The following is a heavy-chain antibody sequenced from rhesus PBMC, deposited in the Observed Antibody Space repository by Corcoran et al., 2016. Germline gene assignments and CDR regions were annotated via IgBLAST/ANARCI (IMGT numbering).Heavy chain of an antibody. CDR2: VDPEDVEE. CDR1: GYTFTDYY. J-gene: IGHJ6*01. Sequence: EVQLVQSGAEVKKPGASVKISCKASGYTFTDYYLHWVRQAPGKGLEWMGRVDPEDVEEIHTHKFQDRVTSPADTSTDTAYMELSSLRSEDTAVYYCATAVNEYSNRPYGLDSWGQGVVVTVSS. CDR3: ATAVNEYSNRPYGLDS. V-gene: IGHV1-111*02. D-gene: IGHD4-23*01.